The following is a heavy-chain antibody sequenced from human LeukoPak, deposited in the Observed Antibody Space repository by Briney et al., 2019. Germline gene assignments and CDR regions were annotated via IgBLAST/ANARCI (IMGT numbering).Heavy chain of an antibody. CDR2: IIPIFGTA. CDR3: AVVYYYYYYMDV. Sequence: VSSVKVSCKASGGTFSSYAISWVRQAPGQGLEWMGRIIPIFGTANYAQKFQGRVTITTDESTSTAYMELSSLRSEDTAVYYCAVVYYYYYYMDVWGKGTTVTVSS. CDR1: GGTFSSYA. J-gene: IGHJ6*03. V-gene: IGHV1-69*05.